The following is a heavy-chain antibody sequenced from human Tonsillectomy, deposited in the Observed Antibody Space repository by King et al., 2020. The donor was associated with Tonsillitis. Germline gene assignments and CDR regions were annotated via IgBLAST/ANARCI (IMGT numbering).Heavy chain of an antibody. V-gene: IGHV3-15*01. CDR1: GITFNDAW. D-gene: IGHD4/OR15-4a*01. CDR3: PAGVPTDY. J-gene: IGHJ4*02. CDR2: IKSKTDGGTT. Sequence: QLVQSGGGLVKPGGSLRLSCAASGITFNDAWMNWVRQAPGKGLEWVGRIKSKTDGGTTDYAAPVKGRFTISRDDSKNTLFLQMNRLKIDDTAVYYCPAGVPTDYWGQGTLVTVSS.